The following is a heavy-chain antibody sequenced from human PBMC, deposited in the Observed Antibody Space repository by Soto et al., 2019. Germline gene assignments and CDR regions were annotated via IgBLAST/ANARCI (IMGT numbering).Heavy chain of an antibody. V-gene: IGHV2-5*02. J-gene: IGHJ5*02. CDR2: IYWDDDK. CDR1: GFSLRTSGVG. Sequence: QITLKESGPTLVKPTQPLTLTCTFAGFSLRTSGVGVGWIRPPPGQDLQWLALIYWDDDKRYSPSLKSSLTITKDTSKIQVVLKMTNMDHVDISTYDGAHRRNHYYGSPGWFDPWGQGPLLTVST. CDR3: AHRRNHYYGSPGWFDP. D-gene: IGHD3-10*01.